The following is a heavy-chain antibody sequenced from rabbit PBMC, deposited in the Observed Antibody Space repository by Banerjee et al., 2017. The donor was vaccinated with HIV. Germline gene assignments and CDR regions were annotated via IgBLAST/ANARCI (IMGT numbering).Heavy chain of an antibody. CDR3: ARDLAGVIGWNFNF. J-gene: IGHJ4*01. CDR2: IYRSGST. D-gene: IGHD4-1*01. V-gene: IGHV1S45*01. CDR1: GFSFSSGYD. Sequence: QEQLEESGGDLVKPGASLTLTCTASGFSFSSGYDMSWVRQAPGKGLEWIGYIYRSGSTYYASWAKGRFTISKTSSTTMTLQMTSLTAADTATYFCARDLAGVIGWNFNFWGPGTLVTVS.